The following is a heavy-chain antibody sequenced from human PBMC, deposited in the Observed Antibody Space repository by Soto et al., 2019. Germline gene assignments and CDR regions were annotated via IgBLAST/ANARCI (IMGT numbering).Heavy chain of an antibody. CDR1: GGTFSSYA. CDR3: ARAIPLAGTNDLHLDQFAF. D-gene: IGHD6-19*01. CDR2: IIPIFGTA. J-gene: IGHJ1*01. V-gene: IGHV1-69*13. Sequence: GASVKVSCKASGGTFSSYAISWVRQAPGQGLEWMGGIIPIFGTANYAQKFQGRVTITADESTSTAYMELSSLRSEDTAVYYCARAIPLAGTNDLHLDQFAFRAQRTLDPGSS.